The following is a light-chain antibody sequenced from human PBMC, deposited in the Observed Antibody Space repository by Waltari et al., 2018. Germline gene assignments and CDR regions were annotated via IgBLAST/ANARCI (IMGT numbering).Light chain of an antibody. V-gene: IGKV3-11*01. CDR1: QSISSN. CDR2: DVS. CDR3: QHRGNFFT. J-gene: IGKJ3*01. Sequence: EIVLTQSPATLSLSPGGRATLSCRASQSISSNVAWYQQKPGQAPKLLIYDVSNRAACNPDRFRWSGSGTDFTLTISSLEPEDFAVYYCQHRGNFFTFGPGTKVDIK.